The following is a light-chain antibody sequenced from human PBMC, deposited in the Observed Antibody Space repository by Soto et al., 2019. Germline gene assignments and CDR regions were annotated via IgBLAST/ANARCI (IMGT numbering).Light chain of an antibody. CDR1: SSDVGGYNY. CDR3: SSYTSSRAYV. CDR2: EVS. J-gene: IGLJ1*01. V-gene: IGLV2-14*01. Sequence: QSVLTQPASVSGSPGQSVTISCTGTSSDVGGYNYVSWYQQQSGKAPKLMIHEVSNRPSGVSNRFSGSKSGNTASLTTSGLQAEDEADYYCSSYTSSRAYVFGIGTKV.